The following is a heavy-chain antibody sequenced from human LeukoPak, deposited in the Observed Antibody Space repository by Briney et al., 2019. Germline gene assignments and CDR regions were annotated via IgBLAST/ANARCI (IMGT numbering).Heavy chain of an antibody. CDR1: GFTVSSNS. CDR3: ARGAPKEDTYYDFWSGYWGGPLHDY. V-gene: IGHV3-53*01. D-gene: IGHD3-3*01. CDR2: IYSDNT. Sequence: GGSLRLSCTVSGFTVSSNSMSWVRQAPGKGLEWVSFIYSDNTHYSDSVKGRFTISRDNSKNTLYLQMNSLRAEDTAVYYCARGAPKEDTYYDFWSGYWGGPLHDYWGQGTLVTVSS. J-gene: IGHJ4*02.